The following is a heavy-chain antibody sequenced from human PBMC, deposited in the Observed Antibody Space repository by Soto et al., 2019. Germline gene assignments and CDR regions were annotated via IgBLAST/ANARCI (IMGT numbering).Heavy chain of an antibody. J-gene: IGHJ6*03. CDR3: ARDGAYCSGTGCSDHYHYMDV. CDR1: GFTFRDYS. CDR2: ISSSSAYI. Sequence: EVQVLESGGGLVKPGGSLRLSCAASGFTFRDYSMNWVRQAPGKGLEWVSSISSSSAYIYYADSLKGRFTVSRDNAKNSLYLQMNSLRAEDTAVYYCARDGAYCSGTGCSDHYHYMDVWGKGTTVTVSS. D-gene: IGHD2-2*01. V-gene: IGHV3-21*01.